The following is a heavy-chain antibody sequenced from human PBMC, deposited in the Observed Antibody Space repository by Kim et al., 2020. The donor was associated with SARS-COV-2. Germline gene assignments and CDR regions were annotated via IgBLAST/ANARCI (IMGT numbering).Heavy chain of an antibody. Sequence: SETLSLTCAVYGGSFSGYYWSWIRQPPGKGLEWIGEINHSGSTNYNPSLKSRVTISVDTSKNQFSLKLSSVTAADTAVYYCARQKLYGSGRGMFYYWGQGTLVTVSS. CDR3: ARQKLYGSGRGMFYY. CDR2: INHSGST. CDR1: GGSFSGYY. D-gene: IGHD3-10*01. J-gene: IGHJ4*02. V-gene: IGHV4-34*01.